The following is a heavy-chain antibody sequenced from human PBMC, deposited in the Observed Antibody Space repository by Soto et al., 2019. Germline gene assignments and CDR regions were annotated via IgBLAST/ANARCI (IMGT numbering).Heavy chain of an antibody. CDR2: IWYDGSNK. D-gene: IGHD3-16*01. CDR3: ARARMGGQYYFDY. J-gene: IGHJ4*02. CDR1: GFTFSSYG. Sequence: PGGSLRLSCAASGFTFSSYGMHWVRQAPGKGLEWVAVIWYDGSNKYYADSVKGRFTISRDNSKNTLYLQMNSLRAEDTAVYYCARARMGGQYYFDYWGQGSLVTVSS. V-gene: IGHV3-33*01.